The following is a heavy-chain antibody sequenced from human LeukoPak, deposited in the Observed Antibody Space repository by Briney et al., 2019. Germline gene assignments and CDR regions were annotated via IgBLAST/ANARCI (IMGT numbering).Heavy chain of an antibody. V-gene: IGHV3-72*01. J-gene: IGHJ6*03. CDR2: TRSKPNSYST. CDR3: VRNSYYTSGSYRYYYYMDV. Sequence: PGGSLRLSCAASGFTFSDHYMDWVRQAPGKGLEWVGRTRSKPNSYSTEYAASVKGRFTISRDESKNSMSLQMNSLNTEHTAVYYCVRNSYYTSGSYRYYYYMDVWGKGTTVTVSS. CDR1: GFTFSDHY. D-gene: IGHD3-10*01.